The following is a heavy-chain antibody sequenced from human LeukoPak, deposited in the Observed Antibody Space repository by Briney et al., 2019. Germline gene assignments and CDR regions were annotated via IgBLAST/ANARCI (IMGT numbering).Heavy chain of an antibody. CDR2: IYYSGST. Sequence: SETLSLTCTVSGGSINSYCWSWIRQSPGKGLEWIGYIYYSGSTNYNPSLKSRLTISVDTSKNQFSLKLSSVTAADTAVYYCARPSAHAAMPFDYWGQGTLVTVSS. CDR3: ARPSAHAAMPFDY. V-gene: IGHV4-59*08. CDR1: GGSINSYC. J-gene: IGHJ4*02. D-gene: IGHD2-2*01.